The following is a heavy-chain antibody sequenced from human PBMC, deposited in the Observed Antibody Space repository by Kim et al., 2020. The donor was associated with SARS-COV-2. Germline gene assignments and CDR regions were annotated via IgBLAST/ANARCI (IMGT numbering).Heavy chain of an antibody. J-gene: IGHJ5*02. V-gene: IGHV3-74*01. CDR2: INNDGSTT. CDR1: EFTFSAYW. Sequence: GGSLRLSCAASEFTFSAYWMHWVRQAPGKGLLWVSRINNDGSTTTYADSVKGRFTISRDNAKNTLYLQMNSLRAEDTAVDYCARGGNYYGGSTTFDPWG. D-gene: IGHD3-10*01. CDR3: ARGGNYYGGSTTFDP.